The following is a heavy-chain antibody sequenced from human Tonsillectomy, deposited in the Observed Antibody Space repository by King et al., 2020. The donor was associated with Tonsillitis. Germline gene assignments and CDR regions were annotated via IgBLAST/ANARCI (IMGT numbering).Heavy chain of an antibody. J-gene: IGHJ6*03. CDR1: GGTFSSYA. CDR2: IIPIFDTT. D-gene: IGHD5-12*01. Sequence: VQLVESGAEVKKPGSSVKVSCEVSGGTFSSYAISWVRQAPGQGLEWMGGIIPIFDTTNYAQKFQGRVTITADKSTSTAYMELSSLRSEDTAVYYCAREDNGYDYVGYDYYYMDV. CDR3: AREDNGYDYVGYDYYYMDV. V-gene: IGHV1-69*06.